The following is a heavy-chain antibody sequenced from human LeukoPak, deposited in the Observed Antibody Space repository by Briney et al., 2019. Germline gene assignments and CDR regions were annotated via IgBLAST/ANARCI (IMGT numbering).Heavy chain of an antibody. J-gene: IGHJ6*02. Sequence: SETLSLTCTVSGASGSEFYWTWIRQPPGKGLEWIGYIQNSESTDHNPAFKSRATISLDTSKNQVSLRLNSVTSADTAVYYCARDWWLGSPSLQGYFFGLDVWGQGTTVTVSS. CDR3: ARDWWLGSPSLQGYFFGLDV. V-gene: IGHV4-59*02. CDR2: IQNSEST. CDR1: GASGSEFY. D-gene: IGHD2-15*01.